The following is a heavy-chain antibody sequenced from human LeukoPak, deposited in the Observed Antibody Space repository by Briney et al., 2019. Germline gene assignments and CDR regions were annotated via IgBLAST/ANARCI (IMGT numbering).Heavy chain of an antibody. V-gene: IGHV3-23*01. J-gene: IGHJ3*02. CDR1: GFTFTNFG. CDR3: ASSIVVVTAIVGLGAFDI. Sequence: GGSLRLSCAASGFTFTNFGMSWVRQAPGKGLDWVSAISGSGGSTHYADSVTGRFTISRDNSKNTMYLQMNSLRAEDTAVYYCASSIVVVTAIVGLGAFDIWGQGTMVTVSS. CDR2: ISGSGGST. D-gene: IGHD2-21*02.